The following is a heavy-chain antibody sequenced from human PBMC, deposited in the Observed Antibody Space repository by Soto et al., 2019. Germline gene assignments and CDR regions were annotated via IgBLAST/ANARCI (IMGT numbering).Heavy chain of an antibody. Sequence: EVQLLESGGGLVQPGGSLRLSCAASGFTFSSYAMSWVRQAPGKGLEWVSGISWNSGSIGYADSVKGRFTISRDNAKNSLYLQMNSLRAEDTALYYCAKDISEQWQRTYYYGMDVWGQGTTVTVSS. D-gene: IGHD6-19*01. CDR1: GFTFSSYA. CDR3: AKDISEQWQRTYYYGMDV. J-gene: IGHJ6*02. V-gene: IGHV3-9*01. CDR2: ISWNSGSI.